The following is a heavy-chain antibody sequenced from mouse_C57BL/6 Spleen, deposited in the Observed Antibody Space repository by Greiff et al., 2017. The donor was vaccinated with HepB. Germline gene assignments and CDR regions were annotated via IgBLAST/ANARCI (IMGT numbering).Heavy chain of an antibody. Sequence: QVQLKQPGTELVKPGASVKLSCKASGYTFTSYWMHWVKQRPGQGLEWIGNINPSNGGTNYNEKFKSKATLTVDKSSSTAYMQLSSLTSEDSAVYYCAREAYDYDGFAYWGQGTLVTVSA. CDR1: GYTFTSYW. D-gene: IGHD2-4*01. CDR3: AREAYDYDGFAY. J-gene: IGHJ3*01. V-gene: IGHV1-53*01. CDR2: INPSNGGT.